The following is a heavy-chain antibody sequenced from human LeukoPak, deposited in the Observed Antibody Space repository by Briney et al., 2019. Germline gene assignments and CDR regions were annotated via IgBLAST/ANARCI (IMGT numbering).Heavy chain of an antibody. CDR3: AREGGYDFWSGPGMDV. V-gene: IGHV3-21*01. D-gene: IGHD3-3*01. CDR1: GFSFSSYT. CDR2: ISSSSSYI. Sequence: PGGSLRLPCAASGFSFSSYTMNWVRQAPGKGLEWVSSISSSSSYIYYADSVKGRFTISRDNAKNSLYLQMNSLRAEDTAVYYCAREGGYDFWSGPGMDVWGQGTTVTVSS. J-gene: IGHJ6*02.